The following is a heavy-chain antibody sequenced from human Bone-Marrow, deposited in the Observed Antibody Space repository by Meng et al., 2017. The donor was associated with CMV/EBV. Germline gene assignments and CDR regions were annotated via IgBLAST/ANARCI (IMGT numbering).Heavy chain of an antibody. CDR1: GSTFSTYG. CDR2: ITSDGGRT. CDR3: AEGGGRRPAN. D-gene: IGHD2-15*01. Sequence: GESLKISCAASGSTFSTYGMNWVRQAPGKGPEWVSHITSDGGRTSYADSVRGRFAISRDNSRNTLYLQMNSLRVDDTAVYYCAEGGGRRPANWGQGTRVTVSS. V-gene: IGHV3-23*01. J-gene: IGHJ4*02.